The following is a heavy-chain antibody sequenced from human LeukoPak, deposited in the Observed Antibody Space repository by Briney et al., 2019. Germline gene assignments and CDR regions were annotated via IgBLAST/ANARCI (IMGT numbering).Heavy chain of an antibody. J-gene: IGHJ4*02. Sequence: SETLSLTCAVYGGSFSGYYWSWIRQPPGKGLEWIGEINHSGSTNYNPSLKSRVTISVDTSKNQLSLKLSSVTAADTAVYYCARVHSTIFGGDFDYWGQGTLVTVSS. CDR1: GGSFSGYY. CDR3: ARVHSTIFGGDFDY. D-gene: IGHD3-3*01. CDR2: INHSGST. V-gene: IGHV4-34*01.